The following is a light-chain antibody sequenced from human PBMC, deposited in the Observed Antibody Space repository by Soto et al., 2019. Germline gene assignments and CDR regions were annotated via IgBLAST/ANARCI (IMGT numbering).Light chain of an antibody. CDR1: SSDVGAYNY. J-gene: IGLJ1*01. CDR3: CSYAGSYSFL. V-gene: IGLV2-11*01. Sequence: QSALTQPRSVSGSPGQSVTISCTGTSSDVGAYNYVSWYQQRPGKAPKVMIYDVTERPSGVPDRFSGSKSGNTASLTISGLQAEDEADYYCCSYAGSYSFLFGSGTKLTVL. CDR2: DVT.